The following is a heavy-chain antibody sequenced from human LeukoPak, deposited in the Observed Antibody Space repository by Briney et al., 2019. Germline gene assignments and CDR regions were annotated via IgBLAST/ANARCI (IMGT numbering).Heavy chain of an antibody. CDR1: GFTFSSYA. CDR3: AKDGEPIFYDTSGYYDY. V-gene: IGHV3-23*01. Sequence: PGGSLRLSCAASGFTFSSYAMSWVRQAPGKGLEWVSTISGGGDNTYYADSVKGRFTISRDNSKNTLYLQMSSLRAEDSAIYYCAKDGEPIFYDTSGYYDYWGQGTLVTVSS. D-gene: IGHD3-22*01. CDR2: ISGGGDNT. J-gene: IGHJ4*02.